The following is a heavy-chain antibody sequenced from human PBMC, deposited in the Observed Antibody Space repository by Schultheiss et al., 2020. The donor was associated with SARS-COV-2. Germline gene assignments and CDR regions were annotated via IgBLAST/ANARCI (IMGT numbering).Heavy chain of an antibody. CDR1: GFTFSSYW. Sequence: GESLKISCAASGFTFSSYWMSWVRQAPGKGLELISYIDSSGSSIYNADSVKGRITISRDNAKNSLFLQMNSLRAEDTAVYYCARVAGHCSGGSCSDLYYFDFWGQGTLVTVSS. D-gene: IGHD2-15*01. J-gene: IGHJ4*02. CDR3: ARVAGHCSGGSCSDLYYFDF. V-gene: IGHV3-48*04. CDR2: IDSSGSSI.